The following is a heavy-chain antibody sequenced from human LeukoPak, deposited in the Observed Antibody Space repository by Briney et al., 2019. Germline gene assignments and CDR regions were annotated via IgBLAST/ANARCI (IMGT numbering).Heavy chain of an antibody. J-gene: IGHJ5*02. D-gene: IGHD6-19*01. CDR1: GGTFSSYA. V-gene: IGHV1-69*06. Sequence: ASVKVSCKASGGTFSSYAISWVRQAPGQGLEWMGEIIPIFGTANYAQKFQGRVTITADKSTSTAYMELSSLRSEDTAVYYCARVDGYSSGLTSHTHNWFDPWGQGTLVTVSS. CDR2: IIPIFGTA. CDR3: ARVDGYSSGLTSHTHNWFDP.